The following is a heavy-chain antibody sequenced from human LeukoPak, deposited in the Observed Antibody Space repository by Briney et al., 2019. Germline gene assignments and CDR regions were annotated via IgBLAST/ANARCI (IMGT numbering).Heavy chain of an antibody. CDR1: GFTFSSYW. J-gene: IGHJ6*03. V-gene: IGHV3-74*01. D-gene: IGHD5-18*01. CDR2: INSDGSST. Sequence: GGSLRLSCAASGFTFSSYWMHWVRQAPGKGLVWVSRINSDGSSTSYADSVKGRFTISRDNAKNMLYMQMNSLRAEDTAVYYCARDRLVDTAMVDYYYYMDVWGKGTTVTISS. CDR3: ARDRLVDTAMVDYYYYMDV.